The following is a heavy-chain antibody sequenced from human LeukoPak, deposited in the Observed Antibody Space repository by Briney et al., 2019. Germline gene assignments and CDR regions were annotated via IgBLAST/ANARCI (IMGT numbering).Heavy chain of an antibody. CDR2: ISSSSSTI. CDR3: ASAAAARPS. CDR1: GFTFSSYW. D-gene: IGHD6-6*01. Sequence: PGRSLRLSCAASGFTFSSYWMSWVRQAPGKGLEWVSYISSSSSTIYYADSVKGRFTISRDNAKNSLYLQMNSLRAEDTAVYYCASAAAARPSWGQGTLVTVSS. V-gene: IGHV3-48*01. J-gene: IGHJ5*02.